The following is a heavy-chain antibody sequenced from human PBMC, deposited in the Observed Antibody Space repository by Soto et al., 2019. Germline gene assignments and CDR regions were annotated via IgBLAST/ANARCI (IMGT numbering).Heavy chain of an antibody. CDR2: ISGSGGST. V-gene: IGHV3-23*01. CDR3: TKVPMYCSGGSCYGGYFDY. J-gene: IGHJ4*02. CDR1: GFTFSSYA. D-gene: IGHD2-15*01. Sequence: GGSLRLSCAASGFTFSSYAMSWVRQAPGKGLEWVSAISGSGGSTYYADSVKGRFTISRDNSKNTLYLQMNSLRAEDTAVYYCTKVPMYCSGGSCYGGYFDYWGQRTLVTVSS.